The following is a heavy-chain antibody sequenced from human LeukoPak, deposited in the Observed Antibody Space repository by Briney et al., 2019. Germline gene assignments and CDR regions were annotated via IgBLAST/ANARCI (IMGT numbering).Heavy chain of an antibody. CDR1: GFTFSSYW. Sequence: GGSLRLSCAASGFTFSSYWMSWVRQAPGKGLEWVANIKQDGSEQYYVDSVKGRFTISRDNANNSLYLQMNSLRAEDTAVYYCAIPPGGYYFNWGQGTLVTVSS. D-gene: IGHD3-10*01. J-gene: IGHJ4*02. CDR3: AIPPGGYYFN. V-gene: IGHV3-7*02. CDR2: IKQDGSEQ.